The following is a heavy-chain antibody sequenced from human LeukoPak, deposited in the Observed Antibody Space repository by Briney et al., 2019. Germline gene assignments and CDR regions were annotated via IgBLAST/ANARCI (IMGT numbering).Heavy chain of an antibody. V-gene: IGHV1-24*01. Sequence: ASVKVSCKVSGYTLTELSMHWVRQAPGKGLEWMGVFDPEDGETIYAQKLQGRVTMTEDTSTDTAYMELSRLRSEDTAVYYCATATYCTNGVCYLGPDYWGHGALVTVSS. CDR1: GYTLTELS. CDR2: FDPEDGET. CDR3: ATATYCTNGVCYLGPDY. D-gene: IGHD2-8*01. J-gene: IGHJ4*01.